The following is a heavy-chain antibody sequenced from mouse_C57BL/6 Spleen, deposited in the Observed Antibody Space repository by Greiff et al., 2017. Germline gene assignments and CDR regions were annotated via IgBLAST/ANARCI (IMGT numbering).Heavy chain of an antibody. CDR3: ARSRGITTVVGYFDY. J-gene: IGHJ2*01. CDR1: GYAFSSSW. D-gene: IGHD1-1*01. V-gene: IGHV1-82*01. Sequence: QVQLQQSGPELVKPGASVKISCKASGYAFSSSWMNWVKQRPGKGLEWIGRIYPGDGDTNYNGKFKGKATLTDDKSSSTAYMQLSSLTSEDSAVYFCARSRGITTVVGYFDYWGQGTTLTVAS. CDR2: IYPGDGDT.